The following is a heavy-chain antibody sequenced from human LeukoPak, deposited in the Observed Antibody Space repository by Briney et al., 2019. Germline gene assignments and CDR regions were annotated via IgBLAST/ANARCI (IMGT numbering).Heavy chain of an antibody. CDR3: ARAITYYYYYMDV. V-gene: IGHV3-23*01. CDR1: GFTFSSYA. CDR2: ISGSGGST. Sequence: GGSLRLSCAASGFTFSSYAMSWVRQAPGKGLEWVSAISGSGGSTYYADSVKGRFTISRDNSKNTLYLQMNSLRAEDTAVYYCARAITYYYYYMDVWGKGTTVTVSS. J-gene: IGHJ6*03. D-gene: IGHD1-14*01.